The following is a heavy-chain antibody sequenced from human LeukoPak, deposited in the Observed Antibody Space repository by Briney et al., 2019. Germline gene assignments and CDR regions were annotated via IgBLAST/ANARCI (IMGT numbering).Heavy chain of an antibody. CDR1: GGSMNTFY. D-gene: IGHD1-14*01. CDR3: ARETLVGTTNYFDY. J-gene: IGHJ4*02. CDR2: VYTSGFT. Sequence: SETLSLTCSDSGGSMNTFYWTWIRQPAGKGLEWIGRVYTSGFTKYNPSFRSRVSMSVDTSKKQLSLMLTSLTAADTAVYYCARETLVGTTNYFDYWGQGALVTVSS. V-gene: IGHV4-4*07.